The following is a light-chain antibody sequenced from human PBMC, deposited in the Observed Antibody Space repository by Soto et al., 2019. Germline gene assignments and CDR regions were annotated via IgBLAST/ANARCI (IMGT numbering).Light chain of an antibody. CDR3: QVWDSSSDHPLV. CDR1: NIGSKN. V-gene: IGLV3-21*02. Sequence: SYELTQPPSVSVAPGQTARVTCGGNNIGSKNVQWYQQKPGQAPVLVVYDDGRRPSGIPERFSGSSSGNTATLTISRVEAGDEADYYCQVWDSSSDHPLVFGTGTKVTVL. CDR2: DDG. J-gene: IGLJ1*01.